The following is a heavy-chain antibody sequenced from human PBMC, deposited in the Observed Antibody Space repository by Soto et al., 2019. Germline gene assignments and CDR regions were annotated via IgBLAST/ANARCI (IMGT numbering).Heavy chain of an antibody. CDR1: GFTFSRYG. D-gene: IGHD6-13*01. CDR3: AEETCGVASAGRCPFDY. Sequence: GGSLRLSCAASGFTFSRYGMHWVRQAPGKGLEWVAVISYDGSNKYYADSVKGRFTISRDNPKNTLYLQMNSLRAEDTAVYYCAEETCGVASAGRCPFDYWGQGTLVTVSS. J-gene: IGHJ4*02. CDR2: ISYDGSNK. V-gene: IGHV3-30*18.